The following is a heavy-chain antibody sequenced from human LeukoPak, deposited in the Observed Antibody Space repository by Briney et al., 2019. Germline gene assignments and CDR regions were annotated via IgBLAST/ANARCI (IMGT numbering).Heavy chain of an antibody. D-gene: IGHD3-22*01. CDR1: GFTFDDYA. CDR2: ISWNSANI. Sequence: GGSLRLSCAGSGFTFDDYAMHWVRQGPGKGLEWVSGISWNSANIDYADSVMGRFTISRDNAKNSLYLQMNSLRAEDTALYYCAKVGNNYYESSGDDWFDPWGQGTLVTVSS. CDR3: AKVGNNYYESSGDDWFDP. J-gene: IGHJ5*02. V-gene: IGHV3-9*01.